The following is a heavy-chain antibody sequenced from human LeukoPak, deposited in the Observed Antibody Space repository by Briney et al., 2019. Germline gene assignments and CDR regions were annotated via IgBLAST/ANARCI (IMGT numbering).Heavy chain of an antibody. V-gene: IGHV3-23*01. CDR3: TKDPNGDYVGAFDP. Sequence: GGSLRLSCAASGFSFSSFAMTWVRQAPGKGLEWVSSITGGHYPTYNTDSVKGRFPISRDNSKNTLYLHMNSLRADDTAVYYCTKDPNGDYVGAFDPWGQGTLVTVSS. CDR2: ITGGHYPT. CDR1: GFSFSSFA. D-gene: IGHD4-17*01. J-gene: IGHJ5*02.